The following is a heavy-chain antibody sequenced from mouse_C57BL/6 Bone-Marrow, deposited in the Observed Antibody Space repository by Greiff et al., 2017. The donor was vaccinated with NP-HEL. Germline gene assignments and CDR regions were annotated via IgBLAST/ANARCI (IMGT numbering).Heavy chain of an antibody. D-gene: IGHD1-1*01. J-gene: IGHJ2*01. CDR3: ARPSYGSSSYYFDD. Sequence: EVQLVESGGDLVKPGGSLKLSCAASGFTFSSYGLSWVRQTPDKMLEWVATLSSGGSYTYYPDSVKGRFTISRDNAKNTLYLQMSSLKSEDTAMYYCARPSYGSSSYYFDDWGQGTTLTVSS. V-gene: IGHV5-6*01. CDR1: GFTFSSYG. CDR2: LSSGGSYT.